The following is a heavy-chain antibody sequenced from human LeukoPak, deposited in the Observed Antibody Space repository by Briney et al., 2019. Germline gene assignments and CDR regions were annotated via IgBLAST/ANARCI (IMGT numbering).Heavy chain of an antibody. Sequence: GASVKVSCKASGYTFTGYYMHWVRQAPGQGLEWMGWINPNSGGTNYAQKFQGRVTMTRDTSISTAYMELSRLRSDDTAVYYCAGDYTNGVCYTLGIAAAGTRTYGMDVWGQGTTVTVSS. J-gene: IGHJ6*02. CDR3: AGDYTNGVCYTLGIAAAGTRTYGMDV. V-gene: IGHV1-2*02. CDR1: GYTFTGYY. D-gene: IGHD2-8*01. CDR2: INPNSGGT.